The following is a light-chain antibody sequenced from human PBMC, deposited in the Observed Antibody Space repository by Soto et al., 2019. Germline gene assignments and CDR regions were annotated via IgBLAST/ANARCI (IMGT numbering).Light chain of an antibody. Sequence: EMVITQSPATLSVSTGERATLSCRASQSVSSNLAWYQQKPGQAPRLLIYGASTRATAIPARFTGSGSGTEFTLTISSLQSGDFAVYFCQQYSDWPYTFGQGTKVDI. J-gene: IGKJ2*01. CDR1: QSVSSN. V-gene: IGKV3-15*01. CDR2: GAS. CDR3: QQYSDWPYT.